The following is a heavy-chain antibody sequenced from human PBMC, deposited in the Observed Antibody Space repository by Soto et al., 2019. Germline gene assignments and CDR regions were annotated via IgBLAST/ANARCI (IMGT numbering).Heavy chain of an antibody. D-gene: IGHD3-22*01. J-gene: IGHJ4*02. CDR1: GFTFSSYA. CDR2: ISGSGGST. Sequence: EVQLLESGGGLVQPGGSLRLSCAASGFTFSSYAMSWVRQAPGKGLEGVSAISGSGGSTYYADSVKGRFTISRDNSKNTLYLQMNSLRAEDTAVYYCAKTLYYYDTSGYQWGQGTLVTVSS. CDR3: AKTLYYYDTSGYQ. V-gene: IGHV3-23*01.